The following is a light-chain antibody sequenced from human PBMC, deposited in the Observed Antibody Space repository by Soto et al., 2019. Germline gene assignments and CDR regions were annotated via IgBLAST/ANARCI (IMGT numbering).Light chain of an antibody. CDR2: WAS. V-gene: IGKV4-1*01. CDR3: HQYCISPWT. CDR1: QSVFFSSTNKSY. J-gene: IGKJ1*01. Sequence: DVVMTQSPDSLAVSLGERATINCKSSQSVFFSSTNKSYLAWYQQRPGQPPKLLIYWASARDYGVPDRFSGSGSGTDFTLTISSLQAEDVAVYYCHQYCISPWTFGQGTKVEI.